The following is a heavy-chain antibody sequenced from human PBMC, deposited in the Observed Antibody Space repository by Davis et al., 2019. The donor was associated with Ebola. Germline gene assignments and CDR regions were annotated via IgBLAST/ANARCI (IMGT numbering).Heavy chain of an antibody. D-gene: IGHD5-24*01. Sequence: GESLKISCAASGFTFSSYGMHWVRQAPGKGLEWVAVISYDGSNKYYADSVKGRFTISRDNSKNTLYLQMNSLRAEDTAVYYCAKERGISYYNYDMDAWGKGSTVTVSS. CDR2: ISYDGSNK. V-gene: IGHV3-30*18. CDR3: AKERGISYYNYDMDA. CDR1: GFTFSSYG. J-gene: IGHJ6*03.